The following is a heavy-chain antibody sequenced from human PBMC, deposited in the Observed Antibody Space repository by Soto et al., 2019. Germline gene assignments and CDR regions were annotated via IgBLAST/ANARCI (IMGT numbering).Heavy chain of an antibody. D-gene: IGHD2-8*02. CDR3: GSGWSHGDY. V-gene: IGHV1-8*01. J-gene: IGHJ4*02. CDR2: MNPNSGNT. Sequence: ASVKGSCKASGYTFTSYYINWVRQATGQGLEWMGWMNPNSGNTGYAQKFQGRVTMTRNTYISTAYMELSSLRSEDTAVYYCGSGWSHGDYWGQGTLGTVSS. CDR1: GYTFTSYY.